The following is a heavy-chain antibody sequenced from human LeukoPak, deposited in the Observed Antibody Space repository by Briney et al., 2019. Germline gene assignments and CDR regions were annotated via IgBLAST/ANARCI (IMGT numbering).Heavy chain of an antibody. J-gene: IGHJ4*02. V-gene: IGHV1-69*06. CDR1: GGSFSYYV. Sequence: ASVKVSCKASGGSFSYYVFSWVRQAPGQGLEWMGGIIPMIGTANYAQKFQGRVTITADRSTSIVYMELSSLTSEDTAMYYCLQEFDFRGQGTLVTVSS. CDR2: IIPMIGTA. D-gene: IGHD1-1*01. CDR3: LQEFDF.